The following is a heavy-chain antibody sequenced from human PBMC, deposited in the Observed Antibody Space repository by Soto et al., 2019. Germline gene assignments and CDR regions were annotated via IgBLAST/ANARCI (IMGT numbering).Heavy chain of an antibody. V-gene: IGHV4-31*03. CDR3: ARMYSSGSGWFHP. CDR2: FYSSGSI. D-gene: IGHD6-19*01. J-gene: IGHJ5*02. Sequence: LSLTCFVSGYSITAGGYYWSWIRHHPGKGLEWIGSFYSSGSIIYNPPLRSRVSISGDTSSNQFSMSLTSVTAADTARYYCARMYSSGSGWFHPWGQGTLVTVSS. CDR1: GYSITAGGYY.